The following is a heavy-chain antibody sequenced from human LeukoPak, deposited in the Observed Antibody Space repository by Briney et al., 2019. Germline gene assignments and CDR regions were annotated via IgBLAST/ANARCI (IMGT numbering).Heavy chain of an antibody. V-gene: IGHV3-74*01. CDR3: TVATTFDY. CDR1: GFTFSSYW. J-gene: IGHJ4*02. Sequence: GGSLRLSCGASGFTFSSYWMHWVRQAPGKGLVWVSRINNDGSSTSYADSVQGRFTISRDNAKNTLYLQMNSLRAEDTAVYYCTVATTFDYWGQGTLVTVSS. D-gene: IGHD5-12*01. CDR2: INNDGSST.